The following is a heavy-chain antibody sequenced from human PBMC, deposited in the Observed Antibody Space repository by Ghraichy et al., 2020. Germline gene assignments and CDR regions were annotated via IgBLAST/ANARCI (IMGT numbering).Heavy chain of an antibody. J-gene: IGHJ6*02. V-gene: IGHV4-34*01. CDR1: GGSFSGYY. Sequence: SETLSLTCAVYGGSFSGYYWSWIRQPPGKGLEWIGEINHSGSTNYNPSLKSRVTISVDTSKNQFSLKLSSVTAADTAVYYCATTRTGYSSSYYYYYYYGMDVWGQGTTVTVSS. CDR2: INHSGST. CDR3: ATTRTGYSSSYYYYYYYGMDV. D-gene: IGHD6-6*01.